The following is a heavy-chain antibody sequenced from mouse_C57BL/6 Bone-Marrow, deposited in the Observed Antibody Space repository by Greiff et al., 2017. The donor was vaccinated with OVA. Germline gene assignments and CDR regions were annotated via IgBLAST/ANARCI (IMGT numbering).Heavy chain of an antibody. V-gene: IGHV14-2*01. CDR2: IDPEDGET. CDR3: ALYYSNSLYAMDY. J-gene: IGHJ4*01. CDR1: GFNIKDYY. D-gene: IGHD2-5*01. Sequence: DVKLQESGAELVKPGASVKLSCTASGFNIKDYYMHWVKQRTEQGLEWIGRIDPEDGETKYAPKFKGKATITADTSSNTAYLQLSSLTSEDTAVYYCALYYSNSLYAMDYWGQGTSVTVSS.